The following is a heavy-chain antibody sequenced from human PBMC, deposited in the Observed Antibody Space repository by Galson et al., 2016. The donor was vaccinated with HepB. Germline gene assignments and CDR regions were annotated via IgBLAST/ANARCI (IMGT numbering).Heavy chain of an antibody. CDR2: IAYDGSIK. V-gene: IGHV3-30*03. CDR1: GFTFSQYG. CDR3: AREFVERAGPNYFDY. Sequence: SLRLSCAASGFTFSQYGMHWVRQAPGKGLEWVAVIAYDGSIKHYADSVKGRFTVSRDNSRNTLDLQVDSLRAEDTAVYYCAREFVERAGPNYFDYGGQGALVTVSS. J-gene: IGHJ4*02. D-gene: IGHD6-19*01.